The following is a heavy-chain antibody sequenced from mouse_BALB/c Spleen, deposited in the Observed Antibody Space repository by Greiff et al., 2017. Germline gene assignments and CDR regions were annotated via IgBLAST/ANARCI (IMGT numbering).Heavy chain of an antibody. CDR3: ARHPYYGSSYWYFDV. V-gene: IGHV5-6-3*01. CDR2: INSNGGST. Sequence: EVQLVESGGGLVQPGGSLKLSCAASGFTFSSYGMSWVRQTPDKRLELVATINSNGGSTYYPDSVKGRFTISRDNAKNTLYLQMSSLKSEDTAMYYCARHPYYGSSYWYFDVWGAGTTVTVSS. D-gene: IGHD1-1*01. CDR1: GFTFSSYG. J-gene: IGHJ1*01.